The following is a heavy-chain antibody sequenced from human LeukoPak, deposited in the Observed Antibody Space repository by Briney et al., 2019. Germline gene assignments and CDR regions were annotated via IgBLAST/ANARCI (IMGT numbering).Heavy chain of an antibody. D-gene: IGHD3-22*01. CDR2: ISNDGKDE. Sequence: GGSLXLSCAASGFTFSICPMHWVRQAPGKGRKWMAAISNDGKDEHYPDSVKGRFTISRDNSKDTLYLQINSLSAEDSAVYYCAKEGYSSGHAGAFDMWGQGTMVIVSS. CDR3: AKEGYSSGHAGAFDM. J-gene: IGHJ3*02. V-gene: IGHV3-30*04. CDR1: GFTFSICP.